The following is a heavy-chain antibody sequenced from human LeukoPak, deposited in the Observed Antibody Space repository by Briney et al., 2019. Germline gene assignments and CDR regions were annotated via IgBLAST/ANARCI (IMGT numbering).Heavy chain of an antibody. CDR1: GFTFSTYW. J-gene: IGHJ4*02. Sequence: GVSLRLSCAASGFTFSTYWMHWVRQAPGEGLVWVSRIKSDGSDTSYADSVKGRFTISGDNAKNTLYLQMNSLRAEDTAVYYCARGFWTGVEYWGQGALVTVSS. CDR2: IKSDGSDT. D-gene: IGHD3/OR15-3a*01. V-gene: IGHV3-74*01. CDR3: ARGFWTGVEY.